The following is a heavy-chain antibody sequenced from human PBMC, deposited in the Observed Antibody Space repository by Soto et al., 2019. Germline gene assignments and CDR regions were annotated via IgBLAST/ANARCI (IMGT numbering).Heavy chain of an antibody. D-gene: IGHD3-16*01. Sequence: GGSLRLSCAASDFSLSPYWMHWVRQVPGRGLEWVARLSSDGFGAAYADSVKGRFFISRDIARNTLSLQMNSLRADDTAVYYCARDLGGPDYWGRGXSVTVPS. CDR3: ARDLGGPDY. CDR1: DFSLSPYW. CDR2: LSSDGFGA. V-gene: IGHV3-74*03. J-gene: IGHJ4*02.